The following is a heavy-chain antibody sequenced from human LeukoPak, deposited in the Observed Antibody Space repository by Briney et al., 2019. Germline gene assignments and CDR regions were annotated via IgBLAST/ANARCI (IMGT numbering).Heavy chain of an antibody. V-gene: IGHV1-2*02. CDR3: ARYCSGRSCYGVFDY. CDR2: INPNSGGT. J-gene: IGHJ4*02. D-gene: IGHD2-15*01. CDR1: GYTFIGYY. Sequence: ASVKVSCKASGYTFIGYYMHWVRQAPGQGLEWMGWINPNSGGTKYAQKFQGRVTMTRDTSISTAYMELSRLRSDDTAVYFCARYCSGRSCYGVFDYWGRGTLVTVSS.